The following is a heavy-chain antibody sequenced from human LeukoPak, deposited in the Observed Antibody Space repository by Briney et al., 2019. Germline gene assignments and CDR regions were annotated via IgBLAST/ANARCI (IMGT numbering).Heavy chain of an antibody. CDR1: GGSISSGSYY. Sequence: KSSETLSLTCTVSGGSISSGSYYWSWIRQPAGKGLEWIGRIYTSGSTNYNPSLKSRVTISVDTSKNQFSLKLSSVTAADTAVYYCARASPQKIGYYMDVWGKGTTVTISS. J-gene: IGHJ6*03. V-gene: IGHV4-61*02. CDR2: IYTSGST. CDR3: ARASPQKIGYYMDV.